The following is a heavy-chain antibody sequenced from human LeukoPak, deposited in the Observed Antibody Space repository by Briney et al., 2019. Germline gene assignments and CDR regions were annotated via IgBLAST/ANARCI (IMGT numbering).Heavy chain of an antibody. CDR1: GFTVSSHY. J-gene: IGHJ4*02. D-gene: IGHD3-10*01. V-gene: IGHV3-66*01. CDR2: IYSGGST. Sequence: QPGGSLRLSCAVSGFTVSSHYMSWVRQAPGRGLEWVSLIYSGGSTYCADSVKGRFTISRDNSKNTLFLQMNSLRADDTAVYYCARFEAAVRAITMVRGVITPGGYWGQGTLVTVSS. CDR3: ARFEAAVRAITMVRGVITPGGY.